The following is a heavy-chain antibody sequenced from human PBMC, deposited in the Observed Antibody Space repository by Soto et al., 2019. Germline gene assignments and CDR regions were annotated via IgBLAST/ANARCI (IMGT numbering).Heavy chain of an antibody. Sequence: QVQLVESGGGVVQPGRSLRLSCAASGFTFSSYAMHWVRQAPGKGLEWVAVISYDGSNKYYADSVKGRFTISRDNSKNTLYLQMNSLRAEGTAVYYCARDSGFGGGFDYWGQGTLVTVSS. V-gene: IGHV3-30-3*01. D-gene: IGHD3-3*01. CDR2: ISYDGSNK. CDR1: GFTFSSYA. J-gene: IGHJ4*02. CDR3: ARDSGFGGGFDY.